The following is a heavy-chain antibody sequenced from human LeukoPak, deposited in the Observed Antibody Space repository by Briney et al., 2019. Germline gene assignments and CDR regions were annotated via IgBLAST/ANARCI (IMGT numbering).Heavy chain of an antibody. Sequence: PGGSLRLSCAASGFTFSTYWMSWVRQTPGKGLEWVANIKQDGSEKYYVDSVKGRFTISRDNAKNSLYLQMNSLRAEDTALYYCARDGHDSSGYYWDYWGQGTLVTVSS. CDR2: IKQDGSEK. CDR3: ARDGHDSSGYYWDY. D-gene: IGHD3-22*01. V-gene: IGHV3-7*05. CDR1: GFTFSTYW. J-gene: IGHJ4*02.